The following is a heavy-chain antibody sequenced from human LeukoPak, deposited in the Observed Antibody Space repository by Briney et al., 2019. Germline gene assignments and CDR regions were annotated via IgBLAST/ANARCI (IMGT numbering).Heavy chain of an antibody. CDR2: ISSSSSYI. CDR3: ARDQDYYDSSGYAVMYFDY. Sequence: PGGSLRLSSAASGFTFSSYSMNWVRQAPGKGLEWVSSISSSSSYIYYADSVKGRFTISRDNAKNSLYLQMNSLRAEDTAVYCCARDQDYYDSSGYAVMYFDYWGQGTLVTVSS. CDR1: GFTFSSYS. J-gene: IGHJ4*02. V-gene: IGHV3-21*01. D-gene: IGHD3-22*01.